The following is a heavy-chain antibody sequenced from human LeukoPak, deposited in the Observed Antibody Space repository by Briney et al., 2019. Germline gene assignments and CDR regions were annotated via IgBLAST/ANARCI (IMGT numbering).Heavy chain of an antibody. CDR3: ARGYSGYDSPDAFDI. CDR2: INPNSGGT. V-gene: IGHV1-2*02. J-gene: IGHJ3*02. D-gene: IGHD5-12*01. Sequence: ASVKVSCKASGYTFTGYYMHWVRQAPGQGLEWMGWINPNSGGTNYAQKFQGRVTMTRDTSISTAYMELSRLRSDDTAVYYCARGYSGYDSPDAFDIWGQGTMVTVSS. CDR1: GYTFTGYY.